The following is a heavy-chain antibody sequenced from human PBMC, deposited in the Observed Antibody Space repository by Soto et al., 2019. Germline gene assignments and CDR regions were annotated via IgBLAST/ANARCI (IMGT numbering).Heavy chain of an antibody. CDR2: ISSSSNHI. Sequence: EVQLVESGGGLVKPGGSLRLSCAASGFTFSSYTMNWVRQAPGQGLEWVSSISSSSNHIYYADSVKGRFTISSDNAKNSLYLQMSSLRAEDTAVYYCARDDASSGYPLNSWGQGTLVTVSS. V-gene: IGHV3-21*01. D-gene: IGHD3-22*01. CDR1: GFTFSSYT. J-gene: IGHJ4*02. CDR3: ARDDASSGYPLNS.